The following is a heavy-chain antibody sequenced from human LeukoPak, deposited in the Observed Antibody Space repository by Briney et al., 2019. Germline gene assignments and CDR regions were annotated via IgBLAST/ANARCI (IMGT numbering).Heavy chain of an antibody. CDR3: TRVFRGTSSDY. V-gene: IGHV3-49*04. D-gene: IGHD2-2*01. Sequence: PGGSLRLSCTASGFTFGDYAMSWVRQAPGKGLEWVGFIRSKAYGGTTEYAASVKGRFTISRDDSKSIAYLQMNSLKTEDTAVYYCTRVFRGTSSDYWGQGTLVTVSS. CDR2: IRSKAYGGTT. J-gene: IGHJ4*02. CDR1: GFTFGDYA.